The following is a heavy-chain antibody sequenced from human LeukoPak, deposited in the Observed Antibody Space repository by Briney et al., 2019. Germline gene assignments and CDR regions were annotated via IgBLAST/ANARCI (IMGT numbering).Heavy chain of an antibody. CDR1: GGSFSGYY. CDR2: INHSGST. V-gene: IGHV4-34*01. J-gene: IGHJ4*02. D-gene: IGHD3-10*01. CDR3: ARGRGY. Sequence: PSETLSLTCAVYGGSFSGYYWSWIRQPPGKGLEWIGEINHSGSTNYNPSLKSRVTISVDTSKNQSSLKLSSVTAADTAVYYCARGRGYWGQGTLVTVSS.